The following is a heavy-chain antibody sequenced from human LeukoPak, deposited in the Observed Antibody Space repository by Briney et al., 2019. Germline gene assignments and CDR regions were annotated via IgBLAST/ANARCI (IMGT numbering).Heavy chain of an antibody. Sequence: PSGTLSLTCAVSGGSISSSNRWSWVRQPPGKGLEWIGEIYHSGSTNYNPSLKSRVTISVDKSKNQFSLKLSSVTAADTAVYYCARDLEYSSSSYYFDYWGQGTLVTVSS. CDR1: GGSISSSNR. V-gene: IGHV4-4*02. CDR2: IYHSGST. D-gene: IGHD6-6*01. J-gene: IGHJ4*02. CDR3: ARDLEYSSSSYYFDY.